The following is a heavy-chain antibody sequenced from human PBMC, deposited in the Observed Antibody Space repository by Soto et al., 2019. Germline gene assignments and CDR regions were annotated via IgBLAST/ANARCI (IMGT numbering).Heavy chain of an antibody. D-gene: IGHD1-26*01. J-gene: IGHJ5*02. CDR2: IYYSGST. V-gene: IGHV4-59*01. CDR3: ARAEHQNWFDP. CDR1: GGSISSYY. Sequence: QVQLQESGPGLVKPSETLSLTCTVSGGSISSYYWSWIRQPPGKGLEWIGYIYYSGSTNYNPSLRRXXTXSXVTSMNPFSLKLSSVTAADTAVYYCARAEHQNWFDPWGQGTLVTVSS.